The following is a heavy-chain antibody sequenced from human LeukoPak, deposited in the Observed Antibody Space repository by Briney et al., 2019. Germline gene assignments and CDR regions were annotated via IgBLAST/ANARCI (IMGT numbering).Heavy chain of an antibody. J-gene: IGHJ3*02. D-gene: IGHD3-22*01. V-gene: IGHV3-23*01. Sequence: PGVSLRLSCAASGFTFSNYAMSWVRQAPGKGLEWLSAICGSGGCTYYAHSVKGRFTISRDNSKNTLYLQMNSLRAEDTAVYYCARNDRGAFDIWGQGTMVTVSS. CDR3: ARNDRGAFDI. CDR2: ICGSGGCT. CDR1: GFTFSNYA.